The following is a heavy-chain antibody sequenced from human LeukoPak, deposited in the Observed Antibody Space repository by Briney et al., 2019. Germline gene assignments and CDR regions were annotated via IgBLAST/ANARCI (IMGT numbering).Heavy chain of an antibody. CDR2: IYYSGST. J-gene: IGHJ5*02. Sequence: SETLSLTCTVSGGSISSSSYYWGWIRQPPGKGLEWIGSIYYSGSTYYNPSLKSRVTISVDTSKNQFSLKLSSVTAADTAVYYCARQSYYDSSGSRWFDPWGQGTPVTVSS. D-gene: IGHD3-22*01. CDR3: ARQSYYDSSGSRWFDP. V-gene: IGHV4-39*01. CDR1: GGSISSSSYY.